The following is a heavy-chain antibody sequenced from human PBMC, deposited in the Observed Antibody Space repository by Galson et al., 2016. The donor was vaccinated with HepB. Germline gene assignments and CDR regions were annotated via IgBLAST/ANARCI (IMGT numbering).Heavy chain of an antibody. CDR3: ARDRGRGDSNAFDI. V-gene: IGHV3-23*01. D-gene: IGHD3-22*01. Sequence: SLRLSCAASGFTFSNYAMSWVRQAPGKGLEWVSTISGTAGSGGSRYYADSVKGRFTISRDNAKNSLYLQMNSLRAEDTATYYCARDRGRGDSNAFDIWGQGTKVTVSS. CDR1: GFTFSNYA. J-gene: IGHJ3*02. CDR2: ISGTAGSGGSR.